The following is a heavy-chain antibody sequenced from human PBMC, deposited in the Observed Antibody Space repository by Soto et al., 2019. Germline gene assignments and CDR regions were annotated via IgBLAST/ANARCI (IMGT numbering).Heavy chain of an antibody. CDR1: GYSFSNYW. D-gene: IGHD3-22*01. J-gene: IGHJ6*02. Sequence: GESLKISCKASGYSFSNYWIGWVRQMPGKGLEWLGLIYAGDSDTKYSPSIQGQVTFSADRSTSTAYLQWSSLKASDTAMYYCARVADPYSFGYGGMDVWGQGTTVTVSS. CDR2: IYAGDSDT. V-gene: IGHV5-51*01. CDR3: ARVADPYSFGYGGMDV.